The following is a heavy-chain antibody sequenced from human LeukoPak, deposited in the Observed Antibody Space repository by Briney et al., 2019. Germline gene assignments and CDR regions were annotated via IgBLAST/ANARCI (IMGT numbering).Heavy chain of an antibody. Sequence: GESLKISCKGSGYSFTSYWISWVRQMPGKGLEWMGRIDPSDSYTNYSPSFQGHVTISADKSITTAYLQWSSLKASDTAMYYCARHFSSYSSNSRLAYWGQGTLVTVSS. J-gene: IGHJ4*02. CDR3: ARHFSSYSSNSRLAY. V-gene: IGHV5-10-1*01. CDR1: GYSFTSYW. D-gene: IGHD6-13*01. CDR2: IDPSDSYT.